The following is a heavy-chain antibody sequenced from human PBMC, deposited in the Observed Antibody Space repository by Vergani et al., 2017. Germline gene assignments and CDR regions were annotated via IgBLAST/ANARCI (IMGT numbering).Heavy chain of an antibody. Sequence: QVQLVESGGGVVQPGRSLRLSCAASGFTFSSYGMHWVRQAPGKGLEWVAVIWYDGSNKYYADSVKGRFTISRDNSKNTLYLQRNSLRAEDTAVYYCAREGWNYAIDYWGQGTLVTVSS. CDR1: GFTFSSYG. CDR3: AREGWNYAIDY. J-gene: IGHJ4*02. V-gene: IGHV3-33*01. CDR2: IWYDGSNK. D-gene: IGHD1-7*01.